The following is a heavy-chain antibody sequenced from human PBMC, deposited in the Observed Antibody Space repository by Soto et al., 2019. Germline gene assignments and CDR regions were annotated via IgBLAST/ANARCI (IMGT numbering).Heavy chain of an antibody. Sequence: QVQLVESGGGVVQPGRSLRLSCAASGFTFSGYGMHWVRQAPGKGLEWVAVISYDGSNKYYADSVKGRFTISRDNSKNTLYLQMNSLRAEDTAVYYCAKDHYYGSGRPDAFDIWGQGTMVTVSS. V-gene: IGHV3-30*18. CDR3: AKDHYYGSGRPDAFDI. D-gene: IGHD3-10*01. CDR2: ISYDGSNK. CDR1: GFTFSGYG. J-gene: IGHJ3*02.